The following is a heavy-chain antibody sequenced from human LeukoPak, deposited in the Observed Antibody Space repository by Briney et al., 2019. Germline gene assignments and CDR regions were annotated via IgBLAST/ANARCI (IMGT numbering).Heavy chain of an antibody. CDR3: ARGPNVWYSSSWYYFDY. D-gene: IGHD6-13*01. V-gene: IGHV3-23*01. CDR2: ISGTGGDT. J-gene: IGHJ4*02. Sequence: GGSLRLSCAASGLTFSRHVMSWVRQAPGKGLEWVSAISGTGGDTYYADSVKGRFTISRDNSKNTLYLQLNSLTAEDTAAYYCARGPNVWYSSSWYYFDYWGQGTLVTVSS. CDR1: GLTFSRHV.